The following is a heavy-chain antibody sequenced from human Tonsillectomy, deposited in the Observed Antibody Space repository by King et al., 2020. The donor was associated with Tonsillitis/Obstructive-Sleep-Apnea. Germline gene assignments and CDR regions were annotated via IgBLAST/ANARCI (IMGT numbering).Heavy chain of an antibody. CDR2: IGISADT. CDR1: GFTFSRYD. Sequence: VQLVESGGGLVQPGGSLRLSCAASGFTFSRYDMHWVRQVTGRGLEWVSAIGISADTYYAGSAKGRFTISRENVKNSLYLQMNSLRAGDTALYYCARGTSCDSNTCYDQGFGIWGQGTLVTVSS. V-gene: IGHV3-13*04. CDR3: ARGTSCDSNTCYDQGFGI. D-gene: IGHD2/OR15-2a*01. J-gene: IGHJ3*02.